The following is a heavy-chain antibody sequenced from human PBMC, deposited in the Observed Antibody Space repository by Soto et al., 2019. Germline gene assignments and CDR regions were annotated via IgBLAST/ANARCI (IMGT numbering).Heavy chain of an antibody. J-gene: IGHJ4*02. CDR3: ARRGTISSAHHFYL. V-gene: IGHV3-11*01. D-gene: IGHD1-1*01. CDR2: ITSSGSNT. CDR1: GFTFSGYN. Sequence: QVQLVESGGGLVKPGGSLRLSCAASGFTFSGYNMSWIRQAPGRGLEWVSYITSSGSNTFDAESVKGRFTISRDNTMNLLYLQLNSLRAEDTSVYYCARRGTISSAHHFYLWGQGTLVTVSS.